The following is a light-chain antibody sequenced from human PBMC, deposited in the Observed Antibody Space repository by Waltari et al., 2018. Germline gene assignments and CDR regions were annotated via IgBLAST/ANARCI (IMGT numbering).Light chain of an antibody. Sequence: SYVLTQAPSVSVAPGETARITCGGNNIADKNVHWYQQKPGQAPVLVIFYDSDRPSGIPGGFSGSNSGKTATLTISRAEAGDEADYYCQVWDTSIDLSVFGTGTKVTVL. CDR1: NIADKN. V-gene: IGLV3-21*04. CDR3: QVWDTSIDLSV. J-gene: IGLJ1*01. CDR2: YDS.